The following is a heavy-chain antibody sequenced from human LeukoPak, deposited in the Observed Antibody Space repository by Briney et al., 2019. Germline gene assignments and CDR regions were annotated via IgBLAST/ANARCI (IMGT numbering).Heavy chain of an antibody. CDR2: ISGSGGST. CDR1: GFTFRRYW. Sequence: QPGGSLRLSCAASGFTFRRYWMSWVRQAPGKGLEWVSAISGSGGSTYYADSVKGRFTISRDNSKNTLYLQMNSLRAEDTAVYYCAKDDRRDYYDSSGYYYTYYFDYWGQGTLVTVSS. CDR3: AKDDRRDYYDSSGYYYTYYFDY. J-gene: IGHJ4*02. D-gene: IGHD3-22*01. V-gene: IGHV3-23*01.